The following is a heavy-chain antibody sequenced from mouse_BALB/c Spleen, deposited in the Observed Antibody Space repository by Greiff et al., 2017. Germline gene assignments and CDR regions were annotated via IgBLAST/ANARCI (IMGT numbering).Heavy chain of an antibody. V-gene: IGHV1-18*01. CDR3: ARWAYYYGSSYYLYFDY. D-gene: IGHD1-1*01. CDR1: GYTFTEYT. Sequence: EVQLVESGPELVKPGASVKISCKTSGYTFTEYTMHWVKQSHGKSLEWIGGINPNNGGTSYNQKFKGKATLTVDKSSSTAYMELRSLTSEDSAVYYCARWAYYYGSSYYLYFDYWGQGTTLTVSS. J-gene: IGHJ2*01. CDR2: INPNNGGT.